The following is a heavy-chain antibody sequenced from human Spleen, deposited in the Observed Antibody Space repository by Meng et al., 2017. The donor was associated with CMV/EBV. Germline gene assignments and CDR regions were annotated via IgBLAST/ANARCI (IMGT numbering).Heavy chain of an antibody. D-gene: IGHD3-22*01. Sequence: QVSCKGSGYSFTDYWIGWVRQMPGKGLEWMGIIYPGDSDTRYSPSFQGQVTISADNSITTAYLQWSSLKASDTAIYYCARHQAYYDSSGLPYGMDVWGQGTTVTVSS. J-gene: IGHJ6*02. CDR1: GYSFTDYW. CDR3: ARHQAYYDSSGLPYGMDV. V-gene: IGHV5-51*01. CDR2: IYPGDSDT.